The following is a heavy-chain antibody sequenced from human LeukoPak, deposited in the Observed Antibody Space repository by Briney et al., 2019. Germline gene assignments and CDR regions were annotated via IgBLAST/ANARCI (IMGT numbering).Heavy chain of an antibody. CDR1: GFTFSSYT. J-gene: IGHJ4*02. CDR3: AKEGRSTTPGY. V-gene: IGHV3-21*01. D-gene: IGHD2-2*01. Sequence: PGGSLRLSCAASGFTFSSYTMDWVRQAPGKGLERVSSISTGGSSRYYTDSVQGRFTISRDNAKNLLYLQMNSLRAEDTAVYYCAKEGRSTTPGYWGQGTLVTVSS. CDR2: ISTGGSSR.